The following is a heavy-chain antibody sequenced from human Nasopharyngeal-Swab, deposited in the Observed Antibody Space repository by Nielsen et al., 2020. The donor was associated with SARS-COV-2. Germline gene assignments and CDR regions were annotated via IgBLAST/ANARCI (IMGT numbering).Heavy chain of an antibody. V-gene: IGHV4-39*01. D-gene: IGHD3-22*01. CDR2: IYYSGGT. J-gene: IGHJ4*02. CDR3: ARQDYYDRGFDY. Sequence: PGLGLGWIGSIYYSGGTYYNPSLKSRVTISVDTSKNQFSLRLSSVTAADTAVYYCARQDYYDRGFDYWGQGTLVTVSS.